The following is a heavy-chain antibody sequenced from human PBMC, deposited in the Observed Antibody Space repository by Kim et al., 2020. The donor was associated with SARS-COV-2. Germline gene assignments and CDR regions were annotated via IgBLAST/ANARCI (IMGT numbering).Heavy chain of an antibody. V-gene: IGHV4-34*01. CDR2: INHSGST. D-gene: IGHD2-15*01. Sequence: SETLSLTCAVYGGSFSGYYWSWIRQPPGKGLEWIGEINHSGSTNYNPSLKSRVTISVDTSKNQFSLKLSSVTAADTAVYYCARGAGVAATTLFDYWGQGTLVTVSS. CDR3: ARGAGVAATTLFDY. CDR1: GGSFSGYY. J-gene: IGHJ4*02.